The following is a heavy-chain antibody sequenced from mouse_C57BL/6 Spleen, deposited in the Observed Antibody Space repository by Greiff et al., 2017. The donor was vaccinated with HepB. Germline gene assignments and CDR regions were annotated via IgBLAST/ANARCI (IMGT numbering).Heavy chain of an antibody. J-gene: IGHJ2*01. CDR1: GYAFSSYW. Sequence: QVQLQQSGAELVKPGASVKISCKASGYAFSSYWMNWVQQRPGKGLVWIGPIYPGDGDTNYHGKFKGKDTLTEDKSSSTDYMQLRSLASEDSAVYCCAREMGGYWGQGTTLTVS. CDR2: IYPGDGDT. CDR3: AREMGGY. V-gene: IGHV1-80*01. D-gene: IGHD2-3*01.